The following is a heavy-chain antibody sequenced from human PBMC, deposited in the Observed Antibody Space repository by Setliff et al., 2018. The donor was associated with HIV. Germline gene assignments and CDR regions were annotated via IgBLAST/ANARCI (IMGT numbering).Heavy chain of an antibody. CDR3: ASGRYGRTLPWYFDL. D-gene: IGHD4-17*01. V-gene: IGHV4-34*01. CDR1: GGSFSDYY. J-gene: IGHJ2*01. CDR2: INHSGST. Sequence: PSETLSLTCAVYGGSFSDYYWNWIRQPPGKGLEWIGEINHSGSTNYNPSLKSRVTISVDTSKNQFSLKLSSVTAADTAMYYCASGRYGRTLPWYFDLWGRGTLVTVS.